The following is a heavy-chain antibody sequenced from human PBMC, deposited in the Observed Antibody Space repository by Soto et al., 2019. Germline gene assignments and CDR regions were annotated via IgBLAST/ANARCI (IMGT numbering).Heavy chain of an antibody. J-gene: IGHJ4*02. CDR1: GGSLSGSY. Sequence: SETLSLTCTVSGGSLSGSYCSWIRKSPGKSMEWIASISYTGSTTHNPSLKSRVTLSVDTSKNQFSLSLTSGTPADTAAYYCATGGGWLNNSYIRGLYFDYWGQGVLVTVSS. CDR3: ATGGGWLNNSYIRGLYFDY. D-gene: IGHD3-3*02. CDR2: ISYTGST. V-gene: IGHV4-59*01.